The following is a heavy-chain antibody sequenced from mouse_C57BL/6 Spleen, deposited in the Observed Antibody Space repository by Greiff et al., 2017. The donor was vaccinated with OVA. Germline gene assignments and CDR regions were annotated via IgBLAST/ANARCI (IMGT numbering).Heavy chain of an antibody. CDR1: GYSITSGYY. CDR3: ARDGTEYYFDY. J-gene: IGHJ2*01. Sequence: EVQLQESGPGLVKPSQSLSLTCSVTGYSITSGYYWNWIRQFPGNKLEWMGYISYDGSNNYNPSLKNRIAITRDTSKNQFFLKLKSVTTENTATYYCARDGTEYYFDYWGQGTTLTVSS. D-gene: IGHD4-1*01. CDR2: ISYDGSN. V-gene: IGHV3-6*01.